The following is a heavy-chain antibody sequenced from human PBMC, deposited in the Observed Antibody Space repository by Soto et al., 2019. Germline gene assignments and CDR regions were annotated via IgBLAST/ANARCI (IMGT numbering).Heavy chain of an antibody. V-gene: IGHV1-69*08. CDR2: IIPILGIA. J-gene: IGHJ5*02. D-gene: IGHD4-17*01. Sequence: QVQLVQSGAEVKKPGSSVKVSCKASGGTFSSYTISWVRQAPGQGLEWMGRIIPILGIANYAQKFQGRATSTADKSTSTAYMELSSLRAEDTAVYYCERDRLTTVKKLFDPWVQGTLVTVSS. CDR1: GGTFSSYT. CDR3: ERDRLTTVKKLFDP.